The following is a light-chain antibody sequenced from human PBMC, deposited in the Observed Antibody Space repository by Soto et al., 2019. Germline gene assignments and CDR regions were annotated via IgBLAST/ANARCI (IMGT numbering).Light chain of an antibody. V-gene: IGKV3-20*01. CDR2: DAS. Sequence: EIVMTQSPATLSVSPGERATPSCRASQSVSSSYLAWYQQKPGQAPRLLIYDASSRATGIPDRFSGSGSGTDFTLTISRLEPADFAVYYCQQYGSSPLTFGGGTKVDIK. CDR3: QQYGSSPLT. J-gene: IGKJ4*01. CDR1: QSVSSSY.